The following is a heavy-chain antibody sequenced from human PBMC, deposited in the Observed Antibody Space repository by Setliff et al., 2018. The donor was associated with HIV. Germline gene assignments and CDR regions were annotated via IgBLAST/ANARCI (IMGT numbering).Heavy chain of an antibody. Sequence: ASVKVSCKASGYTFTGYYIHGVRQAPGQGLEWMGRISPNTGGTIYAQKLQGRVTMTRDTSISTAYMELSSLTSDDTAVYYCARVATVTTPFDYWGQGTLVTVSS. D-gene: IGHD4-17*01. CDR2: ISPNTGGT. CDR1: GYTFTGYY. V-gene: IGHV1-2*06. J-gene: IGHJ4*02. CDR3: ARVATVTTPFDY.